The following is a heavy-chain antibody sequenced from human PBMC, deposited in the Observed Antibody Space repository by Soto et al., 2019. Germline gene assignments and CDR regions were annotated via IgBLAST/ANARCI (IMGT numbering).Heavy chain of an antibody. CDR1: GGSFSGYY. D-gene: IGHD6-13*01. J-gene: IGHJ5*02. Sequence: SETLSLTRAVYGGSFSGYYWSWIRQPPGKGLEWIGEINHSGSTNYTPSLKSRVTISVDTSKNRSSLKLSSVTAADTAVYYCPRGRSSYGPKSENWFDPCGKGPLVTVSS. CDR3: PRGRSSYGPKSENWFDP. V-gene: IGHV4-34*01. CDR2: INHSGST.